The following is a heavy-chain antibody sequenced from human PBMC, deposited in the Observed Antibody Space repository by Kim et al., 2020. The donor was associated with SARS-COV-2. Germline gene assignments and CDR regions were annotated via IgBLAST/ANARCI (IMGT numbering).Heavy chain of an antibody. J-gene: IGHJ4*02. V-gene: IGHV4-59*01. CDR2: IYYSGST. CDR3: AGKPDPGYCSGGSCYDEPFDY. CDR1: GGSISSYY. D-gene: IGHD2-15*01. Sequence: SETLSLTCTVSGGSISSYYWSWIRQPPGKGLEWIGYIYYSGSTNYNPSLKSRVTISVDTSKNQFSLKLSSVTAADTAVYYCAGKPDPGYCSGGSCYDEPFDYWGQGTLVTVSS.